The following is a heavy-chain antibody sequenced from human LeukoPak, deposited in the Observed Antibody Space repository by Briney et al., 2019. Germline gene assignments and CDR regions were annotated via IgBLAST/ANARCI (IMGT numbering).Heavy chain of an antibody. CDR1: GFTFSWYW. CDR3: ARGNYGNYYGSGTLFHYFDY. J-gene: IGHJ4*02. V-gene: IGHV3-74*01. CDR2: INSDGSGT. Sequence: GGSLRLSCAASGFTFSWYWMHWVRRVPGKGLVWVSRINSDGSGTIYADSVKGRFTTSRDNAKNTLYLQMNSLRAEDTAIYYCARGNYGNYYGSGTLFHYFDYWGQGTLVTVSS. D-gene: IGHD3-10*01.